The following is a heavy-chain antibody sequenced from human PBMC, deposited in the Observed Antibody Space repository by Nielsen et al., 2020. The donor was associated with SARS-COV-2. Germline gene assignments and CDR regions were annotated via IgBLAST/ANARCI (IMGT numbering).Heavy chain of an antibody. Sequence: SETLSLTCTVSGGSLSNYYCNWIRQPPGKGLEWIGYITSSGSTSHNPSLKSRVTISADTSKNQFSLKLRSVTAADTAVYYCAREYSSSPGAFDIWGQGTMVTVSS. CDR1: GGSLSNYY. J-gene: IGHJ3*02. CDR2: ITSSGST. V-gene: IGHV4-59*01. D-gene: IGHD6-6*01. CDR3: AREYSSSPGAFDI.